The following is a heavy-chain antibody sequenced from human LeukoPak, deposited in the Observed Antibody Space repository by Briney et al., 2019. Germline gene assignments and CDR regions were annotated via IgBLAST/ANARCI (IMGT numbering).Heavy chain of an antibody. CDR3: ARPNIRYCSGGACSNDGSDY. Sequence: SETLSLTCSVSGDSIRSRSYYWAWIRQPPGKGLEWIGSIYYSGSTYYSPSLKSRVTISVDTSKNQFSLKLSSVTAADTAVYYCARPNIRYCSGGACSNDGSDYWGQGTLVTVSS. D-gene: IGHD2-15*01. V-gene: IGHV4-39*07. CDR1: GDSIRSRSYY. J-gene: IGHJ4*02. CDR2: IYYSGST.